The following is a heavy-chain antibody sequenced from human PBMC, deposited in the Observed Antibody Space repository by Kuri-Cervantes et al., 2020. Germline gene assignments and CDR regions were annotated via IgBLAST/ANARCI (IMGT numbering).Heavy chain of an antibody. CDR3: AISDRSGGGYYYYGMDV. Sequence: SETLSLTCAVYGGSFSGYYWSWIRQPPGKGLEWIGEINHSGSTNYNPSLKSRVTISVDTSKNQFSLKLSSVTAADTAVYYCAISDRSGGGYYYYGMDVWGQGTTVTVSS. CDR2: INHSGST. V-gene: IGHV4-34*01. J-gene: IGHJ6*02. CDR1: GGSFSGYY. D-gene: IGHD3-10*01.